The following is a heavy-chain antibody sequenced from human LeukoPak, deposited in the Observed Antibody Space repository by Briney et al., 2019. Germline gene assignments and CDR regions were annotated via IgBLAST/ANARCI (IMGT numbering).Heavy chain of an antibody. CDR3: ARDRSPGAMRGHDASDL. V-gene: IGHV3-30-3*01. D-gene: IGHD2-2*01. Sequence: GGSLRLSCAASGFTFSSYTLHWVRQAPGKGLEWVAIMSHDVNIKFYADSVRGRFTISRDNSKNTLYLQMDSLRAEDTAVYYCARDRSPGAMRGHDASDLWGQGTMATVSS. CDR1: GFTFSSYT. J-gene: IGHJ3*01. CDR2: MSHDVNIK.